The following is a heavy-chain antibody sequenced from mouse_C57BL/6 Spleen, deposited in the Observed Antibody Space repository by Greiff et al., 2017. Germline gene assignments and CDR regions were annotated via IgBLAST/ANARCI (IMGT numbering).Heavy chain of an antibody. CDR1: GYAFSSSW. Sequence: QVQLQQSGPELVKPGASVKISCKASGYAFSSSWMNWVKQRPGKGLEWIGRIYPGDGDTNYNGKFQGKATLTADKSSSTAYMQLSSLTSEDSAVYFCARGGYYYGSSYSWYFDGWGTGTTVTVSS. V-gene: IGHV1-82*01. CDR3: ARGGYYYGSSYSWYFDG. D-gene: IGHD1-1*01. J-gene: IGHJ1*03. CDR2: IYPGDGDT.